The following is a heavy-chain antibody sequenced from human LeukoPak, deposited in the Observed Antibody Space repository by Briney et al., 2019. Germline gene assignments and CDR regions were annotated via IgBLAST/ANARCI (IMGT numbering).Heavy chain of an antibody. CDR1: GFTFDDYG. CDR2: ISDSGGNT. J-gene: IGHJ4*02. D-gene: IGHD3-9*01. Sequence: GGSLRLSCVASGFTFDDYGMSWVRQAPGKGLEWVSTISDSGGNTYYADSGKGRFTISRDNSKNTLYLQVDSLRAEDTAVYYCAKGGARYFDWLAIDYWGQGTLVTVSS. CDR3: AKGGARYFDWLAIDY. V-gene: IGHV3-23*01.